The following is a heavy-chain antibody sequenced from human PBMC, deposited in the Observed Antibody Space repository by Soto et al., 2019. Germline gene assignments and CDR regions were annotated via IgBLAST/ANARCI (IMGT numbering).Heavy chain of an antibody. D-gene: IGHD3-22*01. Sequence: EVQLLESGGGLVQPGGSLRLSCAASGFTFSSYAMSWVRQAPGKGLEWVSAISGSGGSTYYADSVKGRFTISRDNSKNTLYLQINSLRAEDTAVYYCAKEGGTMIVVVITPDYWGQGTLVTVSS. J-gene: IGHJ4*02. CDR1: GFTFSSYA. V-gene: IGHV3-23*01. CDR3: AKEGGTMIVVVITPDY. CDR2: ISGSGGST.